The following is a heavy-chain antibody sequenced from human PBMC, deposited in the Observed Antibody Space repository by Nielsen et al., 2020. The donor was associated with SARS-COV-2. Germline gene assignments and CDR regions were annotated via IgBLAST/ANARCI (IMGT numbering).Heavy chain of an antibody. V-gene: IGHV3-21*01. CDR1: GFTFSSYS. Sequence: GESLKISCAASGFTFSSYSMNWVRQAPGKGLEWVSSISSSSSYIYYADSVKGRFTISRDNAKNSLYLQMNSLRAEDTAVYYCARALYYYYYMDVWGKGTTVTVSS. CDR2: ISSSSSYI. J-gene: IGHJ6*03. CDR3: ARALYYYYYMDV.